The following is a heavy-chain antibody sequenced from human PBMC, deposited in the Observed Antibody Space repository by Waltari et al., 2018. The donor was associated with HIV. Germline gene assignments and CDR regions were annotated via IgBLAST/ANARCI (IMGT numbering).Heavy chain of an antibody. CDR2: IYYSGGT. CDR3: ARINSGSYPFDY. CDR1: GGSVSSGSYY. J-gene: IGHJ4*02. D-gene: IGHD1-26*01. Sequence: QVQLQESGPGLVKPSETLSLTCTVSGGSVSSGSYYWSWIRQPPGKGLEWIGYIYYSGGTNYDPSLKSRVTISVDTSKNQFSLKLSSVTAADTAVYYCARINSGSYPFDYWGQGTLVTVSS. V-gene: IGHV4-61*01.